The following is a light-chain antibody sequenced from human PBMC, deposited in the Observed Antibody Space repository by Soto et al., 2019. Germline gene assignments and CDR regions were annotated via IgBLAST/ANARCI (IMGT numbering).Light chain of an antibody. CDR2: AAS. J-gene: IGKJ3*01. V-gene: IGKV1-8*01. CDR1: QGISSY. Sequence: AIRMTQSPSSFSASTGDRVTITCRASQGISSYLAWYQQKPGKAPKLLIYAASTLQSGVPSRFSGSGPGTDFTLTISCLQSEDFATYYCQQYYSYPLTFGPGTKVDIK. CDR3: QQYYSYPLT.